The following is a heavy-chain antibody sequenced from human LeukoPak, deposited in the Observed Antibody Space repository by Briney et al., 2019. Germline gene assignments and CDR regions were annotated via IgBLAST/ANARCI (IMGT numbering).Heavy chain of an antibody. CDR3: VRFLGPGGNSYASGY. J-gene: IGHJ4*02. V-gene: IGHV3-21*01. Sequence: GGSLRLSCAASGFTFSSYSMTWVRQAPGRGLEWVSSIHSSSIYIYYTDSVKGRFIISRDNAKNSLYLQMSSLRAEDPAVYYCVRFLGPGGNSYASGYWGQGTLVTVSS. CDR2: IHSSSIYI. CDR1: GFTFSSYS. D-gene: IGHD5-18*01.